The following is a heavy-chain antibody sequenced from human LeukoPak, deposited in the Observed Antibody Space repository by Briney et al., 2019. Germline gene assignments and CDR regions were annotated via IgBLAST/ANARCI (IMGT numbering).Heavy chain of an antibody. CDR3: ARQEIVVVPAATNAFDI. CDR1: DASISGYY. J-gene: IGHJ3*02. D-gene: IGHD2-2*01. CDR2: IYYSGST. V-gene: IGHV4-39*01. Sequence: PSETLSLTCTVSDASISGYYWSWIRQPPGKGLEWIGSIYYSGSTYYNPSLKSRVTISVDTSKNQFSLKLSSVTAADTAVYYCARQEIVVVPAATNAFDIWGQGTMVTVSS.